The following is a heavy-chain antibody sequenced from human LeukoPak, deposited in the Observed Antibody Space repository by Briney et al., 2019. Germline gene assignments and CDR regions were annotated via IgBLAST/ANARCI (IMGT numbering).Heavy chain of an antibody. CDR1: GGSIRSYY. V-gene: IGHV4-38-2*02. J-gene: IGHJ3*02. CDR3: ARISGYYYVGAFDI. CDR2: IYHSGST. D-gene: IGHD3-22*01. Sequence: PSETLSLTCTVSGGSIRSYYWSWIRQPPEKGLEWIGSIYHSGSTYYNPSLKSRVTISVDTSKNQFSLKLSSVTAADTAVYYCARISGYYYVGAFDIWGQGTMVTVSS.